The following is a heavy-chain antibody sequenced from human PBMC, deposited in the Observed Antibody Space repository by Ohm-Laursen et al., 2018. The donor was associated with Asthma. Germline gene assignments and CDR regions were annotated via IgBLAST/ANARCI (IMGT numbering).Heavy chain of an antibody. D-gene: IGHD4-17*01. CDR1: GFTFRSYA. CDR2: GGSYYDGGLK. CDR3: AGYGDYAFDI. J-gene: IGHJ3*02. Sequence: SLRLSCAASGFTFRSYAMHWVRQAPGKGLEWVAVGGSYYDGGLKYYADSVNGRFTVSRDDSKNTLYLQMNSLRAEDTAVYYCAGYGDYAFDIWGQGTMVTVSS. V-gene: IGHV3-30-3*01.